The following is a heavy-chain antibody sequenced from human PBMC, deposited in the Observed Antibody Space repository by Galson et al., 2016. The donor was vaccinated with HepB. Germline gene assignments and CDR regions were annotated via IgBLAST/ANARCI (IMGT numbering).Heavy chain of an antibody. CDR1: GFTFNEYA. Sequence: SLRLSCAASGFTFNEYAMHWVRQAPGKGLEWVSGITWNSGRIGYADSVRGRFTISSDSSKNSLYLQMNRLRVEDTAFYYCAKDIGAGHNFGLSPNYWGQGTLVTVSS. CDR3: AKDIGAGHNFGLSPNY. D-gene: IGHD1-1*01. V-gene: IGHV3-9*01. J-gene: IGHJ4*02. CDR2: ITWNSGRI.